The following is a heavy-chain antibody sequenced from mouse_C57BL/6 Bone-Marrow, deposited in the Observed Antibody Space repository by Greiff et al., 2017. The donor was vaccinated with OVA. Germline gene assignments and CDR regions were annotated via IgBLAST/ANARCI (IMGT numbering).Heavy chain of an antibody. V-gene: IGHV1-55*01. Sequence: VQLQQPGAELVKPGASVKMSCKASGYTFTSYWITWVKQRPGQGLEWIGDIYPGSGSTNYNEKLKSKATLTVDTSSSTAYMQLSRLTSEDSAVYYCARPFYDGYPGYAMDYWGQGTSVTVSS. D-gene: IGHD2-3*01. J-gene: IGHJ4*01. CDR1: GYTFTSYW. CDR3: ARPFYDGYPGYAMDY. CDR2: IYPGSGST.